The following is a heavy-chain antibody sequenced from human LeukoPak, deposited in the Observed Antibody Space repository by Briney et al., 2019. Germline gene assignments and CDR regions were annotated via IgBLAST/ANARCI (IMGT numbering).Heavy chain of an antibody. V-gene: IGHV3-30*01. D-gene: IGHD3-22*01. CDR3: ARGGYYDSSGYYYQYYFGY. CDR2: ISYDGSNK. CDR1: GFTFSSYA. J-gene: IGHJ4*02. Sequence: TGGSLRLSCAASGFTFSSYAMHWVRQAPGKGLEWVAVISYDGSNKYYADSVKGRFTISRDNSKNTLYLQMNSLRAEDTAVYYCARGGYYDSSGYYYQYYFGYWGQGTLVTVSS.